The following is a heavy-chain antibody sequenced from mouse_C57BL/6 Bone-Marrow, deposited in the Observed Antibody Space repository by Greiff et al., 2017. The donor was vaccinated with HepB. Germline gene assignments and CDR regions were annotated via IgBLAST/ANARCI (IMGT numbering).Heavy chain of an antibody. CDR2: ISDGGSYT. CDR3: AREKIYFDH. Sequence: EVQLVESGGGLVKPGGSLKLSCAASGFTFSSYAMSWVRQTPEKRLEWVATISDGGSYTYYPDNVKGRFTISRDNAKNNLYLQMSHLMSEDTAIYYCAREKIYFDHWGKGTTLTVSS. CDR1: GFTFSSYA. J-gene: IGHJ2*01. V-gene: IGHV5-4*01.